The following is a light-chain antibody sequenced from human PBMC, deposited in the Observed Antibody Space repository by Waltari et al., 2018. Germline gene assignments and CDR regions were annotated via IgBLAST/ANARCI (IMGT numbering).Light chain of an antibody. CDR1: QFIVTY. CDR2: ATS. J-gene: IGKJ4*01. CDR3: QQSFSTPPLT. Sequence: DIQTTQSPSSLSASVGDRVTISCRASQFIVTYLNWYQQKPGEAPKLLIYATSTLQTGVPSRFSGSGTGTDFTLTISSLQPEDFATYYCQQSFSTPPLTFGGGTKVEVK. V-gene: IGKV1-39*01.